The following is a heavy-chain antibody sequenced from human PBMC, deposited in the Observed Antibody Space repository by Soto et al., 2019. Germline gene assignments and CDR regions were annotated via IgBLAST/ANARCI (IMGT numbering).Heavy chain of an antibody. Sequence: PSETLSLTCTVSGGSISSSSYYWGWILHPPGKGLEWIGGIYYSGSTYYNPSLKSRVTISVDTSKNQFSLKLSSVTAADTAVYYCARRDCSGGSCYSLLFDYWGQGTLVTVSS. V-gene: IGHV4-39*01. D-gene: IGHD2-15*01. J-gene: IGHJ4*02. CDR2: IYYSGST. CDR3: ARRDCSGGSCYSLLFDY. CDR1: GGSISSSSYY.